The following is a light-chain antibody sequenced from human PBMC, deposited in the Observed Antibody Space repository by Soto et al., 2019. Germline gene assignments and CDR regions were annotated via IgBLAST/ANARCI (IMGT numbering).Light chain of an antibody. J-gene: IGKJ5*01. CDR1: QSISSW. Sequence: DIQMTQSPSTPSASVGDRVTITFRASQSISSWLAWYQQKPGKAPKLLIYDASSLESGVPSRFSGSASGTEFTLTISSLQPDDFATYYCQQYNSYSYTFGQGTRLEIK. V-gene: IGKV1-5*01. CDR2: DAS. CDR3: QQYNSYSYT.